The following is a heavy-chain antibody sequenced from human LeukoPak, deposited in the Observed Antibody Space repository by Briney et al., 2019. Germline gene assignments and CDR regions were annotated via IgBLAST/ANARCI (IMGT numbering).Heavy chain of an antibody. CDR1: GFTFSSYA. CDR3: ARIPPDCSSASCYLNWFDP. CDR2: ITGSGGST. J-gene: IGHJ5*02. V-gene: IGHV3-23*01. Sequence: PGGSLRLSCAASGFTFSSYAMSWVRQAPGKELEWVSTITGSGGSTYYADSVKGRFTISRDNSKSTLYLQMNSLRPEDTAVYYCARIPPDCSSASCYLNWFDPWGQGTLVTVSS. D-gene: IGHD2-2*01.